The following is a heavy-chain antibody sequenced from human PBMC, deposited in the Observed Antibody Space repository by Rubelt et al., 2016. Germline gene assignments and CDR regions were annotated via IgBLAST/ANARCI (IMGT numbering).Heavy chain of an antibody. D-gene: IGHD1-1*01. CDR3: AREGERSLDY. Sequence: SIGYADSVKGRFTISRDNAKNSLYLQMNSLRAEDTAVYYCAREGERSLDYWGQGTLVTVSS. V-gene: IGHV3-11*01. J-gene: IGHJ4*02. CDR2: SI.